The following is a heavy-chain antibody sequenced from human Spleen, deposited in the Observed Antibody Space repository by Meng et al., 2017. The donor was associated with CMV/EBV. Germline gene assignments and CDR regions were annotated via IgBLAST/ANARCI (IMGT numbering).Heavy chain of an antibody. D-gene: IGHD3-9*01. J-gene: IGHJ4*02. CDR1: GGSFNSFA. Sequence: SGGSFNSFAISWVRQAPGQGLEWMGGIIPMVGTAKYALRFQGRVTITTDESTSTAYMDLSSLTSEDTAVYYCARLRDPSMVRYYFDYWGQGTLVTVSS. V-gene: IGHV1-69*05. CDR3: ARLRDPSMVRYYFDY. CDR2: IIPMVGTA.